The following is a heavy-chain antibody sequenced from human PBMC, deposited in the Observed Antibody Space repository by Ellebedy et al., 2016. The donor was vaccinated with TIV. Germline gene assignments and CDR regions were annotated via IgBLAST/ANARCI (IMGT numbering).Heavy chain of an antibody. D-gene: IGHD1-26*01. J-gene: IGHJ4*02. CDR3: ARGSGSYRDFDY. Sequence: GGSLRLXCAASGFTFSNYTIIWVRQAPGRGLEWVSCISASGSYIYYADSVKGRFTISRDNAKSSLNLQMNSLRAEDTALYYCARGSGSYRDFDYWGQGTLVTVSS. CDR2: ISASGSYI. CDR1: GFTFSNYT. V-gene: IGHV3-21*01.